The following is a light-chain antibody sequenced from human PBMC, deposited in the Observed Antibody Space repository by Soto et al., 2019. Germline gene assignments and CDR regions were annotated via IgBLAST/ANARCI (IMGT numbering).Light chain of an antibody. J-gene: IGKJ4*01. CDR3: QQTYSTLALT. CDR2: GAS. Sequence: DIQMTQSPFSLAASVGDRVTVSCRSSQNIDTLLNWYRHKPGKAPELLIFGASRLHSGVPSRFSGGGSVTEFTLNISSLQPEDFATYYCQQTYSTLALTFGGGTKVEI. V-gene: IGKV1-39*01. CDR1: QNIDTL.